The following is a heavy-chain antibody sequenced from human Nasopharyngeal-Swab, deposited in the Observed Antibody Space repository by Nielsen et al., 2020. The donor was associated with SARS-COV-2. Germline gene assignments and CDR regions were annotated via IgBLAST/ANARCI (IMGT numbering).Heavy chain of an antibody. J-gene: IGHJ4*02. V-gene: IGHV3-9*01. CDR1: GFTFDDYA. Sequence: SLKISCAACGFTFDDYAMHWVRQAPGKGLEWVSGISWNSGSIGYADSVKGRFTISRDNAKNSLYLQMNSLRAEDTALYYCARGMTTVTLWGQGTLVTVSS. CDR2: ISWNSGSI. CDR3: ARGMTTVTL. D-gene: IGHD4-17*01.